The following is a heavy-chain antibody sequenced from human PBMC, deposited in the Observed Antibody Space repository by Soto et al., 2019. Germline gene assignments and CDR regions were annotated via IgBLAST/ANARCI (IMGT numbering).Heavy chain of an antibody. CDR2: ISDYNGNT. CDR3: ARDGYYDSGSYGMDV. J-gene: IGHJ6*02. V-gene: IGHV1-18*01. CDR1: GYTFTNYG. D-gene: IGHD3-10*01. Sequence: ASVKVSCKNSGYTFTNYGISWVRQAHEQGLEWMGWISDYNGNTNYAQKFQGRVTMTTDTSTKTVYMVLTSLRSDDTAVYYCARDGYYDSGSYGMDVWGRGTTVTVSS.